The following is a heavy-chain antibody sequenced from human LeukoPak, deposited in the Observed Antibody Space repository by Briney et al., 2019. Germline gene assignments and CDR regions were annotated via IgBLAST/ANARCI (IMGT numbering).Heavy chain of an antibody. D-gene: IGHD6-13*01. CDR2: ISSSGSTI. Sequence: PGGSLRLSCAASGFTFSDYYMSWIRQAPGKGLEWVSYISSSGSTIYYADSVKGRFTISRDNARNSLYLQMNSLRAEDTAVYYCARGRRRIAAAALDYWGQGTLVTVSS. V-gene: IGHV3-11*01. CDR3: ARGRRRIAAAALDY. J-gene: IGHJ4*02. CDR1: GFTFSDYY.